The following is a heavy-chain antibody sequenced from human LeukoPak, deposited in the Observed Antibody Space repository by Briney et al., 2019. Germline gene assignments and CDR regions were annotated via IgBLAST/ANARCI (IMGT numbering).Heavy chain of an antibody. Sequence: GGSLRLSCAASEFTFSSYNMNWVRQAPGKGLEWVSYISSSSSTIYYADSVKGRFTISRDNAKNSLYLQMNSLRAEDTAVYYCARDRIEQQRTLGRSSNYYYYYYMDVWGKGTTVTVSS. CDR1: EFTFSSYN. CDR2: ISSSSSTI. J-gene: IGHJ6*03. D-gene: IGHD6-13*01. CDR3: ARDRIEQQRTLGRSSNYYYYYYMDV. V-gene: IGHV3-48*01.